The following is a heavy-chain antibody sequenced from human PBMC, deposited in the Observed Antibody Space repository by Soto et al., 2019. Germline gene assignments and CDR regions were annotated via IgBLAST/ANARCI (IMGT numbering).Heavy chain of an antibody. CDR2: IYYSGST. CDR1: GGSISSSSYY. CDR3: ARQVSYDFWSGYYYYYYYMDV. Sequence: QLQLQESGPGLVKPSETLSLTCTVSGGSISSSSYYWGWIRQPPGKGLEWIGSIYYSGSTYYNPSFKSRVTISVDTSKNQFSLKLSSVTAADTAVYYCARQVSYDFWSGYYYYYYYMDVWGKGTTVTVSS. J-gene: IGHJ6*03. D-gene: IGHD3-3*01. V-gene: IGHV4-39*01.